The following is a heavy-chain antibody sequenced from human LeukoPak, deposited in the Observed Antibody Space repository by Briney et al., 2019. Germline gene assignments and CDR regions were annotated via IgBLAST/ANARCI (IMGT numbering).Heavy chain of an antibody. Sequence: PGRSLRLSCAASGFTFSSYAMHWVRQAPGKGLEWVAVISYDGSNKYYADSVKGRFTISRDNSKNTLYLQMNSLRAEDTAVYYCARDHDIVVVPAATGPWFDPWGQGTLVTVSS. CDR1: GFTFSSYA. J-gene: IGHJ5*02. CDR3: ARDHDIVVVPAATGPWFDP. D-gene: IGHD2-2*01. CDR2: ISYDGSNK. V-gene: IGHV3-30-3*01.